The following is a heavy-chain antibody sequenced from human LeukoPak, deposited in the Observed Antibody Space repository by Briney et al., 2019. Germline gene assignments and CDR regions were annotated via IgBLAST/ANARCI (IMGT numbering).Heavy chain of an antibody. CDR2: INPNSGGT. Sequence: GASVKVSCKASGYTFTGYYMHWVRQAPGQGLEWMGWINPNSGGTNYAQKSQGRVTMTRDTSISTAYMELSRLRSDDTAVYYCARGGYCSSTSCYSIGIDYWGQGTLVTVSS. CDR1: GYTFTGYY. V-gene: IGHV1-2*02. D-gene: IGHD2-2*02. CDR3: ARGGYCSSTSCYSIGIDY. J-gene: IGHJ4*02.